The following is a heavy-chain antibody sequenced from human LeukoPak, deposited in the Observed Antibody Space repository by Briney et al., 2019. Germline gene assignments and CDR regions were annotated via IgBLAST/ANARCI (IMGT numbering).Heavy chain of an antibody. CDR2: IWYDGSSK. V-gene: IGHV3-33*01. Sequence: GGSLRLSCAASGFTFSTYGMHCVRQAPGKGLEWVAVIWYDGSSKYYADSVKGRFTISRDNSKNTLSLQMNSLRAEDTAMYYCARARTADGDPDYWGQGTLVAVSS. J-gene: IGHJ4*02. CDR3: ARARTADGDPDY. D-gene: IGHD4-17*01. CDR1: GFTFSTYG.